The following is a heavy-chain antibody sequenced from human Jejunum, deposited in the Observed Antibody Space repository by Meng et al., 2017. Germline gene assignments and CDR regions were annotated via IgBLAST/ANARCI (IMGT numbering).Heavy chain of an antibody. J-gene: IGHJ4*02. CDR2: ISYDGSNK. CDR1: GFNFNNYA. V-gene: IGHV3-30*15. Sequence: GGSLRLSCAASGFNFNNYAMHWVRQAPDKGLEWVAVISYDGSNKYYADSVKGRFTISRDNSKNTLYLQMSSLRVEETAVYYCARDLSYCSGGMCYSFTGSDYWGQGTLVTVSS. D-gene: IGHD2-15*01. CDR3: ARDLSYCSGGMCYSFTGSDY.